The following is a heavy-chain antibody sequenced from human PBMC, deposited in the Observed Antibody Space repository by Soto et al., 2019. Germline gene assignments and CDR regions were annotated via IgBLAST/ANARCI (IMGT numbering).Heavy chain of an antibody. V-gene: IGHV3-30*03. J-gene: IGHJ4*02. CDR1: GFTFSSYV. D-gene: IGHD5-12*01. Sequence: GGSLRLSCAASGFTFSSYVIHWVRQAPAKGLELVAVMSYDGSKKYYADSLKGRFTISRDNSKNTLYLQMNSLRAEDKAVYYCATLGLRIVDYWGQGTLVTVSS. CDR3: ATLGLRIVDY. CDR2: MSYDGSKK.